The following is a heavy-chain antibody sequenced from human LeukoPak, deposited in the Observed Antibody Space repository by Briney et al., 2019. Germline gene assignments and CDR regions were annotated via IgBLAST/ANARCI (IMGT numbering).Heavy chain of an antibody. Sequence: PGGSLRLSCAASGFTFSSYAMSWVRQAPGKGLESVSAISGSGGSTYYADSVKGRFTISRDNAKNSLYLQMNSLRAEDTAVYYCARGLEMATIKPADYWGQGTLVTVSS. D-gene: IGHD5-24*01. CDR1: GFTFSSYA. CDR3: ARGLEMATIKPADY. CDR2: ISGSGGST. J-gene: IGHJ4*02. V-gene: IGHV3-23*01.